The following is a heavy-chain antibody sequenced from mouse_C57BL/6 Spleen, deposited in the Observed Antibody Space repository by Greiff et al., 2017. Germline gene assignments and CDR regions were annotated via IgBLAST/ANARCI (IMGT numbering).Heavy chain of an antibody. CDR1: GFTFSDYG. CDR2: ISSGSSTI. CDR3: AKTAQAPLAY. J-gene: IGHJ3*01. Sequence: EVQVVESGGGLVKPGGSLKLSCAASGFTFSDYGMHWVRQAPEKGLEWVAYISSGSSTIYYADTVKGRFTISRDNAKNTLFLQMTSLRSEDTAMYYCAKTAQAPLAYWGQGTLVTVSA. D-gene: IGHD3-2*02. V-gene: IGHV5-17*01.